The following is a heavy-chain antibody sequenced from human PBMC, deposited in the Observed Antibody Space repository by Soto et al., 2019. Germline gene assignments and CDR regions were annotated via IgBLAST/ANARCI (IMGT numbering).Heavy chain of an antibody. Sequence: VSGPTLVNPTQTLTLTCTFSGFSLSTNGAGVGWIRQSPGKALEWLALIYWDGDQRYSPSLRSRLTITKDTSKNQVVLTMTKVDSVDTATYFCAHRRSTYKTTAGTWFDPWGPGTVVTVSS. D-gene: IGHD6-13*01. CDR1: GFSLSTNGAG. J-gene: IGHJ5*02. CDR2: IYWDGDQ. CDR3: AHRRSTYKTTAGTWFDP. V-gene: IGHV2-5*02.